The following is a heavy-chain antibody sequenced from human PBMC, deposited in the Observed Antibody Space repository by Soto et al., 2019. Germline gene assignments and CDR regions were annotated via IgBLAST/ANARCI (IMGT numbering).Heavy chain of an antibody. CDR2: IRNKPTSYTT. D-gene: IGHD2-15*01. J-gene: IGHJ4*02. CDR3: ARDTDGNPDY. V-gene: IGHV3-72*01. Sequence: EVQLVESGGGLVQPGGSLRLSGAASGFSLSDHYMDWVRQPPGKGLEWMGLIRNKPTSYTTEYAASVKGRFTISRDDSENSLYLQMNSLKTEDTAVYYCARDTDGNPDYWGQGTLVTVSS. CDR1: GFSLSDHY.